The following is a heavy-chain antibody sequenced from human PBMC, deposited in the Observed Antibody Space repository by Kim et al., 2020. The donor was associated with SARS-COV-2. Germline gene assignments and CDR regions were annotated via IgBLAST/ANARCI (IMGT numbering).Heavy chain of an antibody. CDR3: AKDSGLYSSGWYYFDY. CDR1: GFTFSSYG. D-gene: IGHD6-19*01. V-gene: IGHV3-30*18. Sequence: GGSLRLSCAASGFTFSSYGMHWVRQAPGKGLEWVAVISYDGSNKYYADSVKGRFTISRDNSKNTLYLQMNSLRAEDTAVYYCAKDSGLYSSGWYYFDYWG. CDR2: ISYDGSNK. J-gene: IGHJ4*01.